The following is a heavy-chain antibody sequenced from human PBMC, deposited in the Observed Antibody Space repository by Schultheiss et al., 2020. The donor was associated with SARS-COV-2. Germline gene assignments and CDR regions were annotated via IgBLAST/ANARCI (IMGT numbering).Heavy chain of an antibody. D-gene: IGHD3-22*01. CDR3: AREGYYDSTGYYYRYYYYGMDV. V-gene: IGHV4-38-2*02. CDR2: IYHSGST. CDR1: GYSISSGYY. Sequence: SETLSLTCAVSGYSISSGYYWGWIRQPPGKGLEWIGSIYHSGSTYYNPSLKSRVTISVDTSKEQFSLNLSSVTAADTAVYYCAREGYYDSTGYYYRYYYYGMDVWGLGTTVTVSS. J-gene: IGHJ6*02.